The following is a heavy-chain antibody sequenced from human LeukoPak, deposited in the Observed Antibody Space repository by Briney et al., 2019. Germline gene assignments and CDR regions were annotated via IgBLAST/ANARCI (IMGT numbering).Heavy chain of an antibody. Sequence: ASVKVSCKASGYTFTSYYMHWVRQAPGQGLEWMGIINPSGGSTSYAQKLQGRVTMTTDTSTSTAYMELRSLRSDDTAVYYCARVKDSSSWYDPGWFDPWGQGTLVTVSS. D-gene: IGHD6-13*01. CDR3: ARVKDSSSWYDPGWFDP. CDR1: GYTFTSYY. J-gene: IGHJ5*02. V-gene: IGHV1-46*01. CDR2: INPSGGST.